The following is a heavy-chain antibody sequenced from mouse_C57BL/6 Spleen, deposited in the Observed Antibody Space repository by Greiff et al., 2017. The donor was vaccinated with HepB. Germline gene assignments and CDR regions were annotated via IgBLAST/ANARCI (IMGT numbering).Heavy chain of an antibody. CDR1: GYSITSGYY. Sequence: EVKLVESGPGLVKPSQSLSLTCSVTGYSITSGYYWNWIRQFPGNKLEWMGYISYDGSNNYNPSLKNRISITRDTSKNQFFLKLNSVTTEDTATYYCASNYPYWYFDVWGTGTTVTVSS. J-gene: IGHJ1*03. CDR2: ISYDGSN. D-gene: IGHD2-1*01. V-gene: IGHV3-6*01. CDR3: ASNYPYWYFDV.